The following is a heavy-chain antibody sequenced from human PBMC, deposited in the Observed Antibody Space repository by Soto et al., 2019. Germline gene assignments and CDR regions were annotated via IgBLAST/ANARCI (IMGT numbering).Heavy chain of an antibody. V-gene: IGHV3-11*01. CDR1: GFTFSDYY. J-gene: IGHJ3*02. D-gene: IGHD4-17*01. CDR2: ISSSGSTI. Sequence: PGGSLRLSCAASGFTFSDYYMSWIRQAPGKGLEWVSYISSSGSTIYYADSVKGRFTISRDNAKNSLYLQMNSLRAEDTAVYYCARDTRYGDDAFDIWGQGTMVTVSS. CDR3: ARDTRYGDDAFDI.